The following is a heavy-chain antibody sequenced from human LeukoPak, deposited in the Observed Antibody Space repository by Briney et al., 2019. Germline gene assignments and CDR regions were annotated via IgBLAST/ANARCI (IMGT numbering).Heavy chain of an antibody. CDR2: SKPNSGGT. J-gene: IGHJ6*02. D-gene: IGHD3-22*01. CDR1: GHTFTCYY. V-gene: IGHV1-2*02. Sequence: ASVTVSHKASGHTFTCYYMHWVRQAPGQGREGMGGSKPNSGGTKNAQKVQGRVTMTRDTSISTAYMELSRLRSDDTAVYYCARDQDYYDSSGYYTYYGMDVWGHGTTVTVSS. CDR3: ARDQDYYDSSGYYTYYGMDV.